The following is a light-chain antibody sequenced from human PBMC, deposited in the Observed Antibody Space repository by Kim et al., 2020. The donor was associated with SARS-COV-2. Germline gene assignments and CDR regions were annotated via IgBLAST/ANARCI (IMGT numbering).Light chain of an antibody. Sequence: SYELTQPPSVSVAPGNTARITCGGNNIGSKSVHWYQQKPGQAPVLVIYYDSDRPSGIPERFSGSNSGNTATLTISRVEAGDEAEYYCQVWDSSSDHPVFGGGTQLAVL. CDR3: QVWDSSSDHPV. V-gene: IGLV3-21*04. J-gene: IGLJ3*02. CDR2: YDS. CDR1: NIGSKS.